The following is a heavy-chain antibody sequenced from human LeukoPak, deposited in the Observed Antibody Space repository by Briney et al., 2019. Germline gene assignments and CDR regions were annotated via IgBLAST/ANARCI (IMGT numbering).Heavy chain of an antibody. V-gene: IGHV4-31*03. CDR1: GGSISSGGYY. J-gene: IGHJ4*02. CDR2: IYYSGST. Sequence: KPSETLSLTCTVSGGSISSGGYYWSWIRQHPGKGLEWIGYIYYSGSTYYNPSLKSRVTISVDTSKNQFSLKLSSVTAADTAVYYCAREGSGWIDYWGQGTLVTVSS. D-gene: IGHD6-19*01. CDR3: AREGSGWIDY.